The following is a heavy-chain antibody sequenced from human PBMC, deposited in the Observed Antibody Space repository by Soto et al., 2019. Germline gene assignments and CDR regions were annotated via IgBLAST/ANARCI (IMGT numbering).Heavy chain of an antibody. Sequence: GGSLRLSCAASGFTFSSYAMNWVRQAPGKGLEWVSAISWFDGSIAYYAESVKGRFTISRDNSKNTLYLQMNSLRAEDTAVYYCASSSGWYAFDIWGQGTMVTVSS. CDR2: ISWFDGSIA. J-gene: IGHJ3*02. CDR3: ASSSGWYAFDI. CDR1: GFTFSSYA. D-gene: IGHD6-19*01. V-gene: IGHV3-23*01.